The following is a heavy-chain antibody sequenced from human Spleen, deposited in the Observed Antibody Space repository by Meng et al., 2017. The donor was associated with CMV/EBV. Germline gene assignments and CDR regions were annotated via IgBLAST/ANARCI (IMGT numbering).Heavy chain of an antibody. CDR3: ARDWYPSGSYRSQKSYYHGMDV. D-gene: IGHD1-26*01. V-gene: IGHV3-9*01. J-gene: IGHJ6*02. CDR2: VSWNGETI. CDR1: GFTFDEHA. Sequence: SLRLSCSASGFTFDEHAMHWVRQAPGKGLEWVSGVSWNGETIGYADSVTGRFTISRDNAKNSLHLEMNSLRGEDTALYYCARDWYPSGSYRSQKSYYHGMDVWGLGTTVTVSS.